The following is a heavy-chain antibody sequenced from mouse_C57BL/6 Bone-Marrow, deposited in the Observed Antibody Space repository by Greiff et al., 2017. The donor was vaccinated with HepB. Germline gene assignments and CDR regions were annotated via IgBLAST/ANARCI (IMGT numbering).Heavy chain of an antibody. D-gene: IGHD2-1*01. J-gene: IGHJ3*01. CDR3: ARDGNYGNWFAY. CDR2: IDPSDSYT. V-gene: IGHV1-69*01. CDR1: GYTFTSYW. Sequence: QVQLQQPGAELVMPGASVKLSCKASGYTFTSYWMHWVKQRPGQGLEWIGEIDPSDSYTNYNQKFKGKSTLTVDKSSSTAYMQLSSPTSEDSAVYYCARDGNYGNWFAYWGQGTLVTVSA.